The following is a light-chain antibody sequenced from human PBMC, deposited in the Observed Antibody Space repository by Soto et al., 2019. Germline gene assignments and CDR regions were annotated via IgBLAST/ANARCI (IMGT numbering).Light chain of an antibody. Sequence: QSVLTQPPSASGTPGQRVTISCSGSSSNIVSNYVYWYQQLPGTSPKLLIYRNNQRPSGFPDRFSGSKSGTSASLAISGLRSEDESYYYCAAWDDSLSVWVFGGGTQLTVL. V-gene: IGLV1-47*01. CDR2: RNN. CDR3: AAWDDSLSVWV. J-gene: IGLJ3*02. CDR1: SSNIVSNY.